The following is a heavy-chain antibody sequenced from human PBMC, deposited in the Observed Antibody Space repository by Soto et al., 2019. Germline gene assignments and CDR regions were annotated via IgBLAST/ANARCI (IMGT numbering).Heavy chain of an antibody. CDR3: ARGYYDSSGYYYNLNYYYYGMDV. CDR1: GGSISSSNW. CDR2: IYHSGST. D-gene: IGHD3-22*01. Sequence: SETLSLTCAVSGGSISSSNWWSWVRQPPGKGLEWIGEIYHSGSTNYNPSLKSRVTISVDKSKNQFSLKLSSVTAADTAVYYCARGYYDSSGYYYNLNYYYYGMDVWGQGTTVTVSS. J-gene: IGHJ6*02. V-gene: IGHV4-4*02.